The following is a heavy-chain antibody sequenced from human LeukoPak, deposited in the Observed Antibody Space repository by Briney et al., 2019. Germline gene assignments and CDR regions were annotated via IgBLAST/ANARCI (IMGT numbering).Heavy chain of an antibody. CDR2: IYHSGST. Sequence: SETLSLTCAVSGGSISSGGYSWSWIRQPPGQGLEWIGYIYHSGSTYYNPSLKSRVTISVDTSKNQFSLKLSSATAADTAVYYCARHSNYGSGSYYRYWFDPWGQGTLVTVSS. CDR1: GGSISSGGYS. V-gene: IGHV4-30-2*01. CDR3: ARHSNYGSGSYYRYWFDP. D-gene: IGHD3-10*01. J-gene: IGHJ5*02.